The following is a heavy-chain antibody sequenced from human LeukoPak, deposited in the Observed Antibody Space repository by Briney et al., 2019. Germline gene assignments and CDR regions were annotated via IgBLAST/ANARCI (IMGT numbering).Heavy chain of an antibody. V-gene: IGHV3-7*01. D-gene: IGHD1-26*01. CDR3: AKVGSWELLRVFGN. CDR2: VGRDGSEK. J-gene: IGHJ1*01. Sequence: GGSLRLSCAASGFTFSDYWMTWVHQVPGKGLEWVANVGRDGSEKNYVDSVEGRFTISRDNAKKSLDQEMNSLRVEDTALYYCAKVGSWELLRVFGNWGQEALVTFSS. CDR1: GFTFSDYW.